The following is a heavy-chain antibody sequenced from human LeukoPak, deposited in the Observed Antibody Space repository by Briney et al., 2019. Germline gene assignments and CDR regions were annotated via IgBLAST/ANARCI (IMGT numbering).Heavy chain of an antibody. V-gene: IGHV1-2*02. CDR3: ARAHYLRLYFFDY. CDR2: INPNSGGT. Sequence: ASVKVSCKASGYTITDYYIHWVRQAPGQGLEWMGWINPNSGGTNYAQTFEDRVTMTTDTSINTAYVELTSLTSDDTAVYFCARAHYLRLYFFDYWGQGTLVTVSS. D-gene: IGHD3-10*01. CDR1: GYTITDYY. J-gene: IGHJ4*02.